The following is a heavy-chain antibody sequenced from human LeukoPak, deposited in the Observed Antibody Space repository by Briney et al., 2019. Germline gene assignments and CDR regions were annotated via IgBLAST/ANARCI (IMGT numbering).Heavy chain of an antibody. CDR1: GFTFSDFY. CDR2: MRGNGGDV. D-gene: IGHD6-13*01. Sequence: GGSLRLSCAASGFTFSDFYMGWIRQAPGKGLEGGAYMRGNGGDVYYADSVKGRFTISRDNARNSLYLQMNSLRPEDTAVNYCVKDVLEAGLFFDYWGQGTLVTVSP. V-gene: IGHV3-11*01. CDR3: VKDVLEAGLFFDY. J-gene: IGHJ4*02.